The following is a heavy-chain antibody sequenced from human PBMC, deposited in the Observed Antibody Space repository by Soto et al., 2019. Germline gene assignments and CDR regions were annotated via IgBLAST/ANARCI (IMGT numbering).Heavy chain of an antibody. CDR3: ARGQRGGSFDY. J-gene: IGHJ4*02. Sequence: TSETLSLTFSFAGVSISGYYWSWIRQPAGRRLEWIGRIYSSGSTNYNPSLRSRVTMSADTSKKQFSLRLTSVTAADTAVYYCARGQRGGSFDYWGRGTLVTVSS. V-gene: IGHV4-4*07. D-gene: IGHD1-26*01. CDR1: GVSISGYY. CDR2: IYSSGST.